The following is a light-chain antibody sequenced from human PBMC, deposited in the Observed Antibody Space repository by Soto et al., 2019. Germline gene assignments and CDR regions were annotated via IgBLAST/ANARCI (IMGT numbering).Light chain of an antibody. Sequence: QSVLTLPASVSGSPGQSITISCTGTSSDVGSYNLVSWYQQHPGKAPKLMIYEGSKRPSGVSNRFSGSKSGNKASLTISGLQAEDEADYYCCSYAGSSTYVFGTGTKVTVL. J-gene: IGLJ1*01. CDR2: EGS. CDR3: CSYAGSSTYV. CDR1: SSDVGSYNL. V-gene: IGLV2-23*01.